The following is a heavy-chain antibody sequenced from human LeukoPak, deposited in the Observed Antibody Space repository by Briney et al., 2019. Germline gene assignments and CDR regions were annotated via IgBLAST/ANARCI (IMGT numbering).Heavy chain of an antibody. CDR3: ARQFYDSSGYYSVVDY. CDR1: GGSISSSSYY. Sequence: SETLSLTCTVSGGSISSSSYYWGWIRQPPGKGLEWIGSIYYSGSTYYNPSLKSRVTISVDTSKNQFSLKLSSVTAADTAVYYCARQFYDSSGYYSVVDYWGQGTLVTVSS. D-gene: IGHD3-22*01. CDR2: IYYSGST. J-gene: IGHJ4*02. V-gene: IGHV4-39*01.